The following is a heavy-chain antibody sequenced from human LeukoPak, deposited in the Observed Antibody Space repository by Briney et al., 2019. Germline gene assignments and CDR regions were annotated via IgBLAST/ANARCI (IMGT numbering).Heavy chain of an antibody. Sequence: GRSLRLSCAASGFTFSSYGMHWVRQAPGKGLEWVAVISTDGSNKYYADSVKGRFTISRDNSKNTLYLQMNSLRAEDTAVYYCARDFCSGGSCYPDAFDIWGQGTMVTVSS. V-gene: IGHV3-30*03. CDR1: GFTFSSYG. CDR3: ARDFCSGGSCYPDAFDI. J-gene: IGHJ3*02. CDR2: ISTDGSNK. D-gene: IGHD2-15*01.